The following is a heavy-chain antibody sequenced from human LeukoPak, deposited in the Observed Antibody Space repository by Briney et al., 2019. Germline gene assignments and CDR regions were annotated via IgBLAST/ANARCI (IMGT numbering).Heavy chain of an antibody. CDR1: GYTFTGYY. D-gene: IGHD6-6*01. V-gene: IGHV1-2*02. J-gene: IGHJ5*02. Sequence: ASVKVSCRASGYTFTGYYMHWVRQAPGQGLEWMGWINPNSGGTNYAQKFQGRVAMTRDTSISTAYMELSRLRSDDTAVYYCARVVVEQLVGDWFDPWGQGTLVTVSS. CDR2: INPNSGGT. CDR3: ARVVVEQLVGDWFDP.